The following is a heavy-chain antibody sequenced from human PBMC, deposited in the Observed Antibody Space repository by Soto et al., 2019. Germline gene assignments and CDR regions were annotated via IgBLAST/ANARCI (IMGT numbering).Heavy chain of an antibody. V-gene: IGHV4-39*01. D-gene: IGHD3-10*01. J-gene: IGHJ3*02. CDR2: IYYSGST. CDR3: ARRITMVRGVSYAFDI. Sequence: PSETLSLTCTVSGGSSSSSCYDWGWLRQHQGKGLEWIGSIYYSGSTYYNPSLKSRVTISVDTSTNQFSLKLSSVTAADTAVYYCARRITMVRGVSYAFDIWGQGTMVT. CDR1: GGSSSSSCYD.